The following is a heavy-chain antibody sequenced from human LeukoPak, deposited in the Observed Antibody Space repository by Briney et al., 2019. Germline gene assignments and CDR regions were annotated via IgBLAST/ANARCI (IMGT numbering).Heavy chain of an antibody. CDR3: ARSKNGAFDY. D-gene: IGHD1-1*01. J-gene: IGHJ4*02. V-gene: IGHV3-11*04. CDR1: GFTFSDFY. CDR2: ISSSGNTK. Sequence: PGGSLRLSCAASGFTFSDFYMSWIRQAPGKGLEWVSYISSSGNTKYYADSVKGRFTMSRDNAKNSLYLQMDSLRAEDTAVYYCARSKNGAFDYWGQGTPVTVSS.